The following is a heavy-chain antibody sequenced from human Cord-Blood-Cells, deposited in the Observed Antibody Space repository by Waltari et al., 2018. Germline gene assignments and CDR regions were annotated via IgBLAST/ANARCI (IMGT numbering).Heavy chain of an antibody. D-gene: IGHD6-13*01. V-gene: IGHV3-21*01. Sequence: EVQLVESGGGLVKPGGSLRLSCAASGFTFSSYSMNWVRQAPGKGLGWVSSIRSSSSYIYYAESVKGRFTISRDNAKNSLYLQMNSLRAEDTAVYYCARGGGSSWYWFDPWGQGTLVTVSS. J-gene: IGHJ5*02. CDR2: IRSSSSYI. CDR3: ARGGGSSWYWFDP. CDR1: GFTFSSYS.